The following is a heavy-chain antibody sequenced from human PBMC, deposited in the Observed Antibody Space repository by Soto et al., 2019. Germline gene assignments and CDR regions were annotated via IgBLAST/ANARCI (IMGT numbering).Heavy chain of an antibody. CDR1: GGSISSGGYY. J-gene: IGHJ4*02. CDR2: IYYSGST. CDR3: ARRTYSSTSPFDY. V-gene: IGHV4-31*03. D-gene: IGHD2-2*01. Sequence: SETLSLTCTVSGGSISSGGYYWSWIRQHPGKGLEWIGYIYYSGSTYYNPSLKIRVTISVDTSKNQFSLKLSSVTAADTAVYYCARRTYSSTSPFDYWGQGTLVTVSS.